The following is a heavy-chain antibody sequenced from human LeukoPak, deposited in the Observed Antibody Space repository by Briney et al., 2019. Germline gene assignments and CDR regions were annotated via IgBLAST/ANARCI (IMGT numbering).Heavy chain of an antibody. CDR3: ARGTYGMDV. CDR1: GGSISNYY. CDR2: IYSNGGT. Sequence: SETLSLTCTVSGGSISNYYWSCIRQPAGEGLEWMGRIYSNGGTDYNPSLKSRVTMSVDRSKNQFSLKLSSVTAADTAIYYCARGTYGMDVWGQGTTVIVSS. J-gene: IGHJ6*02. V-gene: IGHV4-4*07.